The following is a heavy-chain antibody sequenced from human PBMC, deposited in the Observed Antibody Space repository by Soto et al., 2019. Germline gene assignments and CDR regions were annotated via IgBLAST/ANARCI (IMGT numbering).Heavy chain of an antibody. Sequence: EVQLLESGGRLVQPGGSLRLSCATSGFSFSSFVMSWVRQAPGKGLEWVSSLSGSDGKTYYADSVKGRFSISTDTSKSTLYLEMNSLRAEDTAVYYCARWSFLDYWGQGTRVTVS. V-gene: IGHV3-23*01. J-gene: IGHJ4*02. CDR1: GFSFSSFV. CDR3: ARWSFLDY. CDR2: LSGSDGKT. D-gene: IGHD1-26*01.